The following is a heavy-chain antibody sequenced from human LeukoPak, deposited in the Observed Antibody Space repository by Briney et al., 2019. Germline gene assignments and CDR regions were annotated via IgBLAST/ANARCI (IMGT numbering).Heavy chain of an antibody. CDR2: IYTSGST. CDR1: GGSISSYY. Sequence: PSETLSLTRTVSGGSISSYYWSWIRQPAGKGLEWIGRIYTSGSTNYNPSLKSRVTISVDTSKNQFSPKLSSVTAADTAVYYCARRIGQWLPNYYFDYWGQGTLVTVSS. D-gene: IGHD6-19*01. V-gene: IGHV4-4*07. J-gene: IGHJ4*02. CDR3: ARRIGQWLPNYYFDY.